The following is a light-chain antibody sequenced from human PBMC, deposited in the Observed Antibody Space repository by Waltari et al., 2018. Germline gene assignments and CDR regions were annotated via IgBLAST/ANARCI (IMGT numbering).Light chain of an antibody. CDR1: TGAVTSGYY. CDR3: SLYYGDARWV. J-gene: IGLJ3*02. Sequence: QTVVTQEPSLTVSPGGTVTLTCASSTGAVTSGYYPNWFQQKPGQSPTTLIYDTDKRHPWTPARFSGSLLGGKAALTLSNVQPEDEADYYCSLYYGDARWVFGGGTKLTVL. CDR2: DTD. V-gene: IGLV7-43*01.